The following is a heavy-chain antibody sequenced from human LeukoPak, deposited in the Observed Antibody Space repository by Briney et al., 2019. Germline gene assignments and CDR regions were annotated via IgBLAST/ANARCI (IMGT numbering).Heavy chain of an antibody. V-gene: IGHV3-9*02. CDR3: AKERGNWFDP. J-gene: IGHJ5*02. CDR1: GVTSDNYA. CDR2: ISWNSGSI. Sequence: SLRLSCAASGVTSDNYAMHWGRQAPGKGLERGSGISWNSGSIGNADFVKGLLTISRDNAKNSLYLQMSSLRAEHTALYYCAKERGNWFDPWGHGTLVTVSS.